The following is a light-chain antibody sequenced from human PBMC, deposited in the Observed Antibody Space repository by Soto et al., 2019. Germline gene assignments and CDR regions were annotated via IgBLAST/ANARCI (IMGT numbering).Light chain of an antibody. J-gene: IGKJ1*01. V-gene: IGKV3-20*01. CDR2: GPS. Sequence: EIVLTQSPGTLSLSPGERATLSCRASQSVSSNFLAWYQQKPGQAPRPLIYGPSNRATGIPDRFSGSGSGTEFTLTISRLEPEDFAVYSCKKFGSSPRTFGKGTKVEI. CDR3: KKFGSSPRT. CDR1: QSVSSNF.